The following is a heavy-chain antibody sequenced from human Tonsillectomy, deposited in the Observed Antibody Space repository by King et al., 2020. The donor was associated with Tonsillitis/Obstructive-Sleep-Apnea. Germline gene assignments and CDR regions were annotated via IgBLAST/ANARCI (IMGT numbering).Heavy chain of an antibody. CDR2: IYYSGST. CDR3: ARETPRLTWSGRNYYYGMDV. V-gene: IGHV4-59*01. CDR1: GGSISSYY. D-gene: IGHD3-3*01. J-gene: IGHJ6*02. Sequence: VQLQESGPGLVKPSETLSLTCTVSGGSISSYYWSWIRQPPGKGLEWIGYIYYSGSTNYNPSLKSRVTISVDTSKNQFSLKLSSVTAADTAVYYCARETPRLTWSGRNYYYGMDVWGQGTTVTVSS.